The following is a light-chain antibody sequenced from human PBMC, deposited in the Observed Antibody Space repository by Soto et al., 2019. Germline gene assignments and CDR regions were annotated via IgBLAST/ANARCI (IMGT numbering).Light chain of an antibody. Sequence: EVVLTQSPATLSLSPGERATLSCRASESIGNYLAWYQQKLGQAPKLLIYDASHRAIGIPGRFSGDGSGTDFTLTISSLEPEDFAVYYWQWRSDWPPRLTFGGGTKVEI. CDR2: DAS. J-gene: IGKJ4*01. CDR1: ESIGNY. CDR3: QWRSDWPPRLT. V-gene: IGKV3-11*01.